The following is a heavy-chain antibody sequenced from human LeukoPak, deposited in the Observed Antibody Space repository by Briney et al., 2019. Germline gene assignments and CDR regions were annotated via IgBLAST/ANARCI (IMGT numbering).Heavy chain of an antibody. D-gene: IGHD1-26*01. Sequence: PSETLSLTCSVSGGSISNYHWSWIRQPAGKGREWIGRIYTSGTTNYNPSLKSRVTMSVDTSKNQLSLKLRSVTAADTAVYYCARVVVGATSGNPYYFDYWGQGTLVTVSS. CDR1: GGSISNYH. CDR2: IYTSGTT. CDR3: ARVVVGATSGNPYYFDY. J-gene: IGHJ4*02. V-gene: IGHV4-4*07.